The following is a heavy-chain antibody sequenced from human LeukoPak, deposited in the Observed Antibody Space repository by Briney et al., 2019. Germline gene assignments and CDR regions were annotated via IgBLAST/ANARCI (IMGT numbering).Heavy chain of an antibody. CDR1: GGTFSSYA. V-gene: IGHV1-69*13. J-gene: IGHJ4*02. CDR3: ARGGRVVPAAVGRRASGAEDY. CDR2: IIPIFGTA. Sequence: SVKVSCKASGGTFSSYAISWVRQAPGQGLEWMGGIIPIFGTANYAQKFQGRVTITADESTSTAYMELSSLRSEDTAVYYCARGGRVVPAAVGRRASGAEDYWGQGTLVTVSS. D-gene: IGHD2-2*01.